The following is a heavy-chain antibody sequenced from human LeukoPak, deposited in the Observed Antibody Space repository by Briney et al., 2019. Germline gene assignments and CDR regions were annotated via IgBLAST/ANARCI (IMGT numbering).Heavy chain of an antibody. J-gene: IGHJ3*02. CDR1: GFTFSSYG. Sequence: GGSLRLSCAASGFTFSSYGMHWVRQAPGKGLEWVAVIWYDGRNKHYADSVKGRFTISRDNARNTLFLQMNSLRAEDTAVYYCARDKAYCGGDCYPDDAFDIWGQGTMVTVSS. V-gene: IGHV3-33*01. CDR2: IWYDGRNK. D-gene: IGHD2-21*02. CDR3: ARDKAYCGGDCYPDDAFDI.